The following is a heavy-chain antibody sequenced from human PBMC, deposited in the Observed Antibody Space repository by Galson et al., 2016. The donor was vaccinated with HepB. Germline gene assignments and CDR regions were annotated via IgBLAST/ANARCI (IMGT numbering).Heavy chain of an antibody. J-gene: IGHJ5*02. CDR2: LYYNGYT. V-gene: IGHV4-31*03. Sequence: TLSLTCTVSGGSINSGGFYWSWIRQHPDKGLEWIGYLYYNGYTYYNPSLKSRVTISIDTSTNHFSLKLTSVTAAATAVYYCARAVWESTSMGRGIIGRFDPWGQGTRVAVSS. D-gene: IGHD3-10*01. CDR1: GGSINSGGFY. CDR3: ARAVWESTSMGRGIIGRFDP.